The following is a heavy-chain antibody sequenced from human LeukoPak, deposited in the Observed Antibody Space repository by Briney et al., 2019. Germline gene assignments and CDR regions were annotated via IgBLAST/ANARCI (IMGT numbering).Heavy chain of an antibody. J-gene: IGHJ4*02. V-gene: IGHV3-11*01. Sequence: GGSLRLSCAASGLTFSDYYMSWIRQAPGKGLEWVSYISSSGSTIYYADSVKGRLTISRDNAKNSLYLQMNSLRAEDTAVYYCTRGVSSGWYVFDYWGQGTLVIVSS. CDR3: TRGVSSGWYVFDY. CDR2: ISSSGSTI. CDR1: GLTFSDYY. D-gene: IGHD6-19*01.